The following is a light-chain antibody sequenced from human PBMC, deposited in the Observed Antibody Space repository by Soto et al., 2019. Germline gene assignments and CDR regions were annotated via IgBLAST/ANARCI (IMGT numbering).Light chain of an antibody. J-gene: IGKJ2*03. CDR2: GAS. CDR1: QDISDY. CDR3: QQYYSSYS. Sequence: IQMTQSPSSLSASTGDTVIITCRASQDISDYVAWYQHKPGRAPKLLIYGASTLQSGVPPRFSGSGSETEFMLTISRLQSEDFATYYCQQYYSSYSFGQGTKVDIK. V-gene: IGKV1-8*01.